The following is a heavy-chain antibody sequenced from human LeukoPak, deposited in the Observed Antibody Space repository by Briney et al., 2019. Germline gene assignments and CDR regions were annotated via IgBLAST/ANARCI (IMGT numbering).Heavy chain of an antibody. D-gene: IGHD3-10*01. CDR1: GFTFSSYW. Sequence: GGSLRLSCAASGFTFSSYWVSWVRQAPGKGLEWVANIKQDGSEKYYVDGVKGRFTISRDNAKNTLYLQMNSLRAEDTAVYYCTKSWVRGGHFDYWGQGTLVTVSS. CDR3: TKSWVRGGHFDY. V-gene: IGHV3-7*02. J-gene: IGHJ4*02. CDR2: IKQDGSEK.